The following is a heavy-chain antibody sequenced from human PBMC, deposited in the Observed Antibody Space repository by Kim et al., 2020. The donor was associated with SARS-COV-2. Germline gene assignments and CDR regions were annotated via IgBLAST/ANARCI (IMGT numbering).Heavy chain of an antibody. Sequence: SVKVSCKASGFTFTSSAMQWVRQARGQRLEWIGWIVVGSGNTNYAQKFQERVTITRDMSTSTAYMELSSLRSEDTAVYYCAAMRIPGIAVAGNFDYWGQGTLVTVSS. CDR1: GFTFTSSA. V-gene: IGHV1-58*02. D-gene: IGHD6-19*01. CDR2: IVVGSGNT. J-gene: IGHJ4*02. CDR3: AAMRIPGIAVAGNFDY.